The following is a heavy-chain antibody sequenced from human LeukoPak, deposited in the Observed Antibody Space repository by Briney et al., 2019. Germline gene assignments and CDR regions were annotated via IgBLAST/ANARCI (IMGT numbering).Heavy chain of an antibody. CDR3: AHRRDVVAATLWFDP. J-gene: IGHJ5*02. CDR2: IYWDDDK. V-gene: IGHV2-5*02. D-gene: IGHD2-15*01. Sequence: PTQTXTLTXXFSGFSLSTSGVGVGWIRQPPGKALEWLALIYWDDDKRYSPSLKSRRTITKDTYKNRVGLTKTKIDPVDTATYYCAHRRDVVAATLWFDPWGQGTLVTVSS. CDR1: GFSLSTSGVG.